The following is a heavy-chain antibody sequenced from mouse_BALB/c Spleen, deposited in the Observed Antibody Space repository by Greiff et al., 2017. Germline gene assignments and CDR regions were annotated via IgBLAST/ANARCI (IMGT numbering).Heavy chain of an antibody. J-gene: IGHJ4*01. CDR2: IDPSDSYT. CDR3: ARGGDYGLDY. Sequence: VQLQQPGAELVKPGASVKLSCKASGYTFTSYWMHWVKQRPGQGLEWIGEIDPSDSYTNYNQKFKGKATLTVDKSSSTAYMQLSSLTSEDSAVYYCARGGDYGLDYWGQGTSVTVSS. CDR1: GYTFTSYW. V-gene: IGHV1-69*02. D-gene: IGHD2-4*01.